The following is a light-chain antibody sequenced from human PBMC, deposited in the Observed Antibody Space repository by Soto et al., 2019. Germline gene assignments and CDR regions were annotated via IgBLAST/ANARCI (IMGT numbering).Light chain of an antibody. J-gene: IGKJ1*01. Sequence: DIGLTQSPSTLSLSPGERATLSCWASRSVSSNYLAWYQQKPGQAPSLLIYGASSRATGIPDGFSGRGSGTDFTVNVSRLESEEFVVYYCHQYGILPGTFAQETTVQIK. CDR1: RSVSSNY. CDR2: GAS. CDR3: HQYGILPGT. V-gene: IGKV3-20*01.